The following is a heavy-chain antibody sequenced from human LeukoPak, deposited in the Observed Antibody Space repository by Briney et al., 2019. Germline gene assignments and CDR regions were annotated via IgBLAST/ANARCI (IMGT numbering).Heavy chain of an antibody. D-gene: IGHD6-6*01. V-gene: IGHV5-51*01. CDR3: ARRQLANGAFDI. Sequence: GESLKISCKGSGYSFTRYWIGWVRQMPGKGLEWMGIIYPGDSETRYSPSFQGQVTISADKSFSTAYLQWRSLKASDTAMYYCARRQLANGAFDIWGQGTMVTVSS. CDR2: IYPGDSET. J-gene: IGHJ3*02. CDR1: GYSFTRYW.